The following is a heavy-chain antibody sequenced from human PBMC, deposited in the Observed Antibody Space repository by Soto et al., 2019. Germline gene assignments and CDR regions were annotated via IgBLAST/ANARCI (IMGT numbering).Heavy chain of an antibody. CDR1: GFSFSNAC. D-gene: IGHD1-20*01. CDR2: IKTKSDGAST. J-gene: IGHJ4*02. V-gene: IGHV3-15*07. Sequence: EVQLSVSGGGLVKPGGSLRLSCAASGFSFSNACLNWVRQSPGKGLDRVGRIKTKSDGASTDYAAPVKGRIIISRYDSENTLVLQLNSMRAEDTACYYCTTYLQNRRYTWKFFWGQGTLVTVSS. CDR3: TTYLQNRRYTWKFF.